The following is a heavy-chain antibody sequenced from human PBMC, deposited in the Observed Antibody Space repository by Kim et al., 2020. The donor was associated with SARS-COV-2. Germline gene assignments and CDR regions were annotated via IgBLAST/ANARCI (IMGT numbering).Heavy chain of an antibody. V-gene: IGHV1-18*01. CDR3: AREVLGIAAAGGWFDP. Sequence: ASVKVSCKASGYTFTSYGISWVRQAPGQGLEWMGWISAYNGNTNYAQKLQGRVTMTTDTSTSTAYMELRSLRSDDTAVYYCAREVLGIAAAGGWFDPWGQGTLVTVSS. CDR2: ISAYNGNT. CDR1: GYTFTSYG. J-gene: IGHJ5*02. D-gene: IGHD6-13*01.